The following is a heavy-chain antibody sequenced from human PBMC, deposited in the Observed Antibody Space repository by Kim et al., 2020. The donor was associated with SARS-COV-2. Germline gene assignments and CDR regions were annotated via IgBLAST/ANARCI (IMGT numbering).Heavy chain of an antibody. J-gene: IGHJ4*02. V-gene: IGHV4-59*01. CDR2: T. Sequence: TNYNPSLKSRVTISVDTSKNQFSLKLSSVTAADTAVYYCARAPFGDYFDYWGQGTLVTVSS. CDR3: ARAPFGDYFDY. D-gene: IGHD3-3*01.